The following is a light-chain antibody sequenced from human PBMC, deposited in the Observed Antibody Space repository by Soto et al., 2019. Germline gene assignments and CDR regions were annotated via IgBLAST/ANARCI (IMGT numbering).Light chain of an antibody. V-gene: IGKV3-11*01. Sequence: EIVLTQSPATLSLSPGERATLSCRASRSISSYLAWYQQRPGQAPKLLIYDVSNRATGIPARFSGSGSGTDFTLTISSLEPEDFAVYYCQQRLSWPLTFGPGTKLDIK. CDR2: DVS. J-gene: IGKJ3*01. CDR1: RSISSY. CDR3: QQRLSWPLT.